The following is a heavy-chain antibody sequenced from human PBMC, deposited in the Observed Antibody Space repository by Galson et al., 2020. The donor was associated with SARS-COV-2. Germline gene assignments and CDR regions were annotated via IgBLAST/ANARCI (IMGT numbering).Heavy chain of an antibody. V-gene: IGHV4-39*07. CDR2: LYHSGNT. CDR1: GGSISNYNYY. Sequence: ASETLSLTCTVSGGSISNYNYYWAWIRQPPGKGLEWIGTLYHSGNTYYNPSLESLLIISIDTSKNQFSLRLSSVTAADAAVYYCARNDYADYEDAYGIWGQWIMVTVSA. J-gene: IGHJ3*02. CDR3: ARNDYADYEDAYGI. D-gene: IGHD4-17*01.